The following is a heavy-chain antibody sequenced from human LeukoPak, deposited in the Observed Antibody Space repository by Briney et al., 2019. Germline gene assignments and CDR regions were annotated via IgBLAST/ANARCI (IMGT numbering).Heavy chain of an antibody. J-gene: IGHJ4*02. CDR3: ARGWFSPFDY. Sequence: SQTLSLTCTVSGGSISSYYWSWIRQPPGKGLEWIGYIYYSGSTNYNPSLKSRVTISVDTSKNQFSLKLSSVTAADTAVYYCARGWFSPFDYWGQGTLVTVSS. CDR1: GGSISSYY. CDR2: IYYSGST. D-gene: IGHD3-10*01. V-gene: IGHV4-59*08.